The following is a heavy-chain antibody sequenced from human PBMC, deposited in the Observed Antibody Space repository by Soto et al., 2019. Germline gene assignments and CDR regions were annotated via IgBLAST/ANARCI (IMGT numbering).Heavy chain of an antibody. J-gene: IGHJ6*02. V-gene: IGHV3-48*03. Sequence: HPGGSLRLSCAASGFTFSSYEMNWVRQAPGKGLEWVSYISSSGSTIYYADSVKGRFTISRDNAKNSLYLQMNSLRAEDTAVYYCARDRSGWYENGMDVWGQGTTVTVSS. CDR1: GFTFSSYE. CDR3: ARDRSGWYENGMDV. CDR2: ISSSGSTI. D-gene: IGHD6-19*01.